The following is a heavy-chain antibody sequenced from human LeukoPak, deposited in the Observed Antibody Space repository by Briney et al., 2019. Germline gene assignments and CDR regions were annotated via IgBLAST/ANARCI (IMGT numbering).Heavy chain of an antibody. CDR2: INPNSGGT. V-gene: IGHV1-2*02. CDR3: ARAEYSYGYHFDY. D-gene: IGHD5-18*01. Sequence: GASVTVSCKASGYTFTAYYMRWVRQAPGQGLEWMGWINPNSGGTKYAQKFQGSVTMTRDTSISTAYMKLSRLRSDDTAMYYCARAEYSYGYHFDYWGQGTLVTVSS. CDR1: GYTFTAYY. J-gene: IGHJ4*02.